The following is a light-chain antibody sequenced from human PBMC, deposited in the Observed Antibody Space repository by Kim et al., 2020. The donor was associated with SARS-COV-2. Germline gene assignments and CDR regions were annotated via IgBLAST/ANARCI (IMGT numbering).Light chain of an antibody. J-gene: IGLJ2*01. CDR1: SIGSKS. Sequence: SYVLTQPPSVSVAPEKTARVSCGGNSIGSKSVHWYQQKSGQAPALVIYYDSDRPSGIPERFSGSNSGNTATLTISRVEAGDEADYYCQVWDSSSDHRVVFGGGTQLTVL. CDR3: QVWDSSSDHRVV. V-gene: IGLV3-21*04. CDR2: YDS.